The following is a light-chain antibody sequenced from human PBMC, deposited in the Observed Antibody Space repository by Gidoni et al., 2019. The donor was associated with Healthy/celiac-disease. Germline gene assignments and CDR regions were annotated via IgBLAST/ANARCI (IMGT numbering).Light chain of an antibody. V-gene: IGKV1-39*01. J-gene: IGKJ3*01. Sequence: IPLTQSPSSLSASVGDRVTITCRASQSISSYLNWYQQKPGKAPKLLIYAASSLQSGVPSRFSGSGSGTDFTLTISSLQPEDFATYYCQQSYSTPGFTFGPGTKVDIK. CDR1: QSISSY. CDR3: QQSYSTPGFT. CDR2: AAS.